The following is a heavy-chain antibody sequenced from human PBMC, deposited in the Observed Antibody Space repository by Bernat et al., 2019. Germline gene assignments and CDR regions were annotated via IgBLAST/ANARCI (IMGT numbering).Heavy chain of an antibody. CDR2: TRNRADSYTT. CDR1: GFTFSDHY. V-gene: IGHV3-72*01. D-gene: IGHD5-12*01. CDR3: IRVATITSYFFDY. Sequence: EVQLVESGGGLVQPGGSLRLSCAASGFTFSDHYMDWVRQAPGKGLEWVGRTRNRADSYTTEYAASVKGRFTISRDDSENSLYLQMNSLKTDDTAVYYCIRVATITSYFFDYWGQGTLVTVSS. J-gene: IGHJ4*02.